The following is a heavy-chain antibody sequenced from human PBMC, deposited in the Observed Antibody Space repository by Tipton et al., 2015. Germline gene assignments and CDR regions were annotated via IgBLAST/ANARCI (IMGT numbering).Heavy chain of an antibody. CDR3: AAANDYGDSLFEY. CDR2: ISWNSDGL. J-gene: IGHJ4*02. V-gene: IGHV3-9*01. D-gene: IGHD4-17*01. CDR1: GFNFNNYA. Sequence: SLRLSCGGSGFNFNNYAMHWVRQAPGKGLEWVSGISWNSDGLDYADSVKGRFTMSRDNAKSSLYLQINSLRPEDTALYYCAAANDYGDSLFEYWGQGTLVTVSS.